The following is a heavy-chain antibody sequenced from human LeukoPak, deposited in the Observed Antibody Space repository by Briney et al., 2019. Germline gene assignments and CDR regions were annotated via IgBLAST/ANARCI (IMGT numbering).Heavy chain of an antibody. CDR1: GFTFSSYA. D-gene: IGHD6-6*01. CDR2: ISSNGGST. Sequence: PGGSLRLSCAASGFTFSSYAMHWVCQAPGKGLEYVSAISSNGGSTYYANSVRGRFIISRDNSKNTLYLQMGSLRAEDMAVYYCARWGQLAFDYWGQGTLVTVSS. J-gene: IGHJ4*02. V-gene: IGHV3-64*01. CDR3: ARWGQLAFDY.